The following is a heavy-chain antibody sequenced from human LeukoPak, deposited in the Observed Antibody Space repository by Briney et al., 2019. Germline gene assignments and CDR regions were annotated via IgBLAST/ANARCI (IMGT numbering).Heavy chain of an antibody. J-gene: IGHJ4*02. D-gene: IGHD5-12*01. CDR1: GGSISGYF. CDR2: IYSSGSN. Sequence: MSSETLSLTCTVSGGSISGYFWSWIRQPAGKGLEWIGRIYSSGSNNYNPSLKNRVTMSLDTSKNHFSLNLTSVTAADTAVYYCAREPTSGREPTSGRPLDYWGQGTLVTVSS. V-gene: IGHV4-4*07. CDR3: AREPTSGREPTSGRPLDY.